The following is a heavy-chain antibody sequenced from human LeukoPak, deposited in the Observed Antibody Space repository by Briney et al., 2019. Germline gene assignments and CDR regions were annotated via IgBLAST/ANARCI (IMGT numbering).Heavy chain of an antibody. CDR3: ARVPTKIVVVPAAIFTAFDI. CDR1: GYTFTSYD. Sequence: GASVKVSCKASGYTFTSYDINWVRQATGQGLEWMGWMNPNSSNTGYAQKFQGRVTMTRNTSISTAYMELSSLRSEDTAVYYCARVPTKIVVVPAAIFTAFDIWGQGTMVTVSS. J-gene: IGHJ3*02. CDR2: MNPNSSNT. V-gene: IGHV1-8*01. D-gene: IGHD2-2*01.